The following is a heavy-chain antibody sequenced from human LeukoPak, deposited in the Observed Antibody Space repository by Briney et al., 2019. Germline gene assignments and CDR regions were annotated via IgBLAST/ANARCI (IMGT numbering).Heavy chain of an antibody. D-gene: IGHD3-3*01. CDR3: ARIERITIFGAAKHNWIDP. Sequence: PSETLSLTCTVSGGSLSSSSSYWGSIRQPPGKGLERIGTIYYSGSTYYNPSLKSRVTISVDTSRNQFSLKLTSVTAAETALYYCARIERITIFGAAKHNWIDPWGQGTLVTVSS. J-gene: IGHJ5*02. CDR2: IYYSGST. V-gene: IGHV4-39*01. CDR1: GGSLSSSSSY.